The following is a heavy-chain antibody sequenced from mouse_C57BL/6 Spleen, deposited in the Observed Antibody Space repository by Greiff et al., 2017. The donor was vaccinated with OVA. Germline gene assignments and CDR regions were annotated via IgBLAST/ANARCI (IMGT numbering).Heavy chain of an antibody. CDR3: ASPYGSKGNWFAY. J-gene: IGHJ3*01. V-gene: IGHV1-81*01. CDR2: IYPRSGNT. D-gene: IGHD1-1*01. CDR1: GYTFTSYG. Sequence: VKLQQSGAELARPGASVKLSCKASGYTFTSYGISWVKQRTGQGLEWIGEIYPRSGNTYYNEKFKGKATLTADKSSSTAYMELRSLTSEDSAVYFCASPYGSKGNWFAYWGQGTLVTVSA.